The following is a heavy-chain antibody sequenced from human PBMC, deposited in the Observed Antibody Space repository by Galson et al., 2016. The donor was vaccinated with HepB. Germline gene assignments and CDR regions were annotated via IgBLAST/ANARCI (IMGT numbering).Heavy chain of an antibody. D-gene: IGHD4-17*01. CDR3: AICGAAVTTHFDA. Sequence: SVKVSCKASGYTFSIYGITWLRQAPGQRLEWLGWISADNGHANYAQKFQGRPTMTTETSTSTAYLELTSLTSDDTACYYCAICGAAVTTHFDAWGQGTLVTVSS. CDR1: GYTFSIYG. CDR2: ISADNGHA. V-gene: IGHV1-18*04. J-gene: IGHJ4*02.